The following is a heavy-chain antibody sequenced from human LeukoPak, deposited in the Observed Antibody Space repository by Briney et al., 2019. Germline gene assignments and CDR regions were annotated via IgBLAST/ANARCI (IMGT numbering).Heavy chain of an antibody. CDR2: INWNGDTI. Sequence: PGGSLRLSCAASGFTFDDYGMTWVRQAPGKGLEWVSGINWNGDTIGYADSVKGRFTISRDNSKNSLYLQMNSLRAEDTALYYCAKGLYYDFWSGYSYYYYYMDVWGKGTTVTVSS. CDR1: GFTFDDYG. CDR3: AKGLYYDFWSGYSYYYYYMDV. V-gene: IGHV3-20*04. D-gene: IGHD3-3*01. J-gene: IGHJ6*03.